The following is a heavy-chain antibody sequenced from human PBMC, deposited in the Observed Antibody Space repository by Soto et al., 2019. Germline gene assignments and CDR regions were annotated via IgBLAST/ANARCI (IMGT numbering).Heavy chain of an antibody. CDR1: GFTFSSYD. Sequence: PGGSLRLSCAASGFTFSSYDMAWVRQAPGKGLEWVSGISNSGTRTYYADSVKGLFTISRDNSKNTLHLQMNRLRAEDTAVYYCERDQSLGGYSYGNFECWGKGTLITVS. D-gene: IGHD5-18*01. V-gene: IGHV3-23*01. CDR3: ERDQSLGGYSYGNFEC. CDR2: ISNSGTRT. J-gene: IGHJ4*02.